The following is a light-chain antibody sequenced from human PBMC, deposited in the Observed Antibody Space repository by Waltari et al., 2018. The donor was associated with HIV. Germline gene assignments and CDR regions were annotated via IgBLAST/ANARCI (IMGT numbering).Light chain of an antibody. CDR2: YIK. CDR3: QSYDSSLNVI. Sequence: QSVLTQPPSVSGAPGQRVTISCTGSNSNIGAGSGVHWYQHLPGAAPKLLIYYIKIRPSGVPDRFSGSKSGTSASLAITGLQVEDEGDYCGQSYDSSLNVIFGGGTKLTVL. V-gene: IGLV1-40*01. J-gene: IGLJ2*01. CDR1: NSNIGAGSG.